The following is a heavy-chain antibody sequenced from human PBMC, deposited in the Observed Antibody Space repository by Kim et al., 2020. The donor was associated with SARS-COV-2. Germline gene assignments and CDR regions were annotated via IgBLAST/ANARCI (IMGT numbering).Heavy chain of an antibody. CDR2: INHSGST. J-gene: IGHJ4*02. Sequence: SETLSLTCAVYGGSFSGYYWSWIRQPPGKGLEWIGEINHSGSTNYNPSLKSRVTISVDTSKNQFSLKLSSVTAADTAVYYCARSRWVYKTAAGTGYFDYCGQGTLVTVSS. D-gene: IGHD6-13*01. V-gene: IGHV4-34*01. CDR1: GGSFSGYY. CDR3: ARSRWVYKTAAGTGYFDY.